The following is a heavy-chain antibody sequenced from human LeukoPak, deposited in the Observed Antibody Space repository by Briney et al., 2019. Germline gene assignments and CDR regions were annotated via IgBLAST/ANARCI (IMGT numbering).Heavy chain of an antibody. Sequence: GRSLRLSCAASGFTFSSYGMHWVRQAPGKGLEWVAVIWYDGSNKYYADSVKGRFTISRDNSKNTLYLQMNSLRAEDTAVYYCARPWARITMVRGVMEYYFDYWGQGTLVTVSS. D-gene: IGHD3-10*01. J-gene: IGHJ4*02. CDR2: IWYDGSNK. V-gene: IGHV3-33*01. CDR1: GFTFSSYG. CDR3: ARPWARITMVRGVMEYYFDY.